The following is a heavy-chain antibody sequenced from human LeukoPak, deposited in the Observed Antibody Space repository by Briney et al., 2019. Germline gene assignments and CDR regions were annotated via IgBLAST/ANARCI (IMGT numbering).Heavy chain of an antibody. V-gene: IGHV4-38-2*02. J-gene: IGHJ4*02. CDR3: ARDLGYSYGRIFDY. CDR1: GYSISSGYY. CDR2: IYHSGST. Sequence: ASETLSLTCAVSGYSISSGYYWGWIRQPPGKGLEWIGSIYHSGSTYYNPSLKSQVTISVDTSKNQFSLKLSSVTAADTAVYYCARDLGYSYGRIFDYWGQGTLVTVSS. D-gene: IGHD5-18*01.